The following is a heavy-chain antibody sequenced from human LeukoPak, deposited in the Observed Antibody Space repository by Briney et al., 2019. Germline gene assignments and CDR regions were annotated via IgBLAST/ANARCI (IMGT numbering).Heavy chain of an antibody. Sequence: ASVKVSCKASGYTFTSYYMHWVRQAPGQGLEWMGIINPSGGSTSYAQKFQGRVTMTRDTSTSTVYMELSSLRSEDTAVYYCARDGRGYSYGEFDFDYWGQGTLVTVSS. CDR3: ARDGRGYSYGEFDFDY. CDR2: INPSGGST. D-gene: IGHD5-18*01. CDR1: GYTFTSYY. J-gene: IGHJ4*02. V-gene: IGHV1-46*01.